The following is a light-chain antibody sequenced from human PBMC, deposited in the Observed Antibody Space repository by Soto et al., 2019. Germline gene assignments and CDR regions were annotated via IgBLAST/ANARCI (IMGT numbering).Light chain of an antibody. CDR1: SSNIGNNY. J-gene: IGLJ2*01. Sequence: QSVLTQPPSVSAAPGQKVTISCSGSSSNIGNNYVSWYQQLPGTTPKLLIYDNNKRTSGIPDRFSGSKSGTSATLGITGLQTGDEADYYCGTWDSSLSAVVFGGGTKLTVL. V-gene: IGLV1-51*01. CDR2: DNN. CDR3: GTWDSSLSAVV.